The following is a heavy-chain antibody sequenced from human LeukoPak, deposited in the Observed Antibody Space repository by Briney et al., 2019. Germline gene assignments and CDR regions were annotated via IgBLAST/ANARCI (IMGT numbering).Heavy chain of an antibody. J-gene: IGHJ6*02. Sequence: GGSLRLSCEASGFTFSSYAMRWVRQAPGKGLEWVAVISYDGSNKYYADSVKGRLTISRDNSKNTLYLQMNSLRAEDTVVFYCARGYSDVVTLFYYGMDGGGQGTTVTVSS. CDR1: GFTFSSYA. V-gene: IGHV3-30-3*01. D-gene: IGHD5-18*01. CDR2: ISYDGSNK. CDR3: ARGYSDVVTLFYYGMDG.